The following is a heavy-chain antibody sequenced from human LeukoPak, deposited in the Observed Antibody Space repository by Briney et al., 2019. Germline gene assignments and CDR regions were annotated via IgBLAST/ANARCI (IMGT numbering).Heavy chain of an antibody. CDR2: IYYSGST. V-gene: IGHV4-39*07. CDR1: GGSISSSSYY. Sequence: SETLSLTCTVSGGSISSSSYYWGWLRQPPGKGLGWIGSIYYSGSTYYNPSLKCRVTISVDTFKNQFSLKLSSVTAADTAVYYCARATLDWFDPWAREPWSPSPQ. J-gene: IGHJ5*02. CDR3: ARATLDWFDP. D-gene: IGHD3-16*01.